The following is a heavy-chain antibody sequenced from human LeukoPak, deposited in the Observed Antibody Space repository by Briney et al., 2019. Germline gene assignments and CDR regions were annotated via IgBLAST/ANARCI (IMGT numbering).Heavy chain of an antibody. CDR2: IKQDGTEK. V-gene: IGHV3-7*03. Sequence: GGSLRLSCAASGFTFSSYWMSWVRQAPGKGLEWVANIKQDGTEKYYVDSVKGRFTISRDNSKNTLYLQMNSLRAEDTAVYYCARDLRGIPYWGQGTLVTVSS. D-gene: IGHD3-16*01. CDR3: ARDLRGIPY. CDR1: GFTFSSYW. J-gene: IGHJ4*02.